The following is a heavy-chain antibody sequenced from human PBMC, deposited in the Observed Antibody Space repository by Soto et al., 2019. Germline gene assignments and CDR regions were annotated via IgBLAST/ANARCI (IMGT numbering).Heavy chain of an antibody. CDR2: IRSKAYGGTT. Sequence: GGSLRLSCTSSGFTFGDYAMSLFRQAPGKGLEWVGFIRSKAYGGTTEYAASVKGRFTISRDDSKSIAYLQMNSLKTEDTAVYYCTRDNYIVVVPAAPAGDYWGQGTLVTVSS. J-gene: IGHJ4*02. D-gene: IGHD2-2*01. V-gene: IGHV3-49*03. CDR3: TRDNYIVVVPAAPAGDY. CDR1: GFTFGDYA.